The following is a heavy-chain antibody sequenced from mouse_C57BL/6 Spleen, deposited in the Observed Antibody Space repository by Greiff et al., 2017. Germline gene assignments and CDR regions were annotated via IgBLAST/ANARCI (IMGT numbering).Heavy chain of an antibody. CDR1: GYTFTDYE. CDR3: TSEEFAY. V-gene: IGHV1-15*01. Sequence: QVQLKESGAELVRPGASVTLSCKASGYTFTDYEMHWVKQTPVHGLEWIGAIDPETGGTAYNQKFKGKAILTADKSSSTAYMELRSLTSEDSAVYYCTSEEFAYWGQGTLVTVSA. CDR2: IDPETGGT. J-gene: IGHJ3*01.